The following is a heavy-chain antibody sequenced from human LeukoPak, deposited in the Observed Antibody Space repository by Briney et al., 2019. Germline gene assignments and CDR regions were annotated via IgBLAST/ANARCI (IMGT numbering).Heavy chain of an antibody. Sequence: PGGSLRLSCAASGFTFSSYAMHWVRQAPGKGLEWVSSISSSSSYIYYADSVKGRFTISRDNAKNSLYLQMNSLRAEDTAVYYCARGGRERGYGDYFDYWGQGTLVTVSS. D-gene: IGHD4-17*01. CDR3: ARGGRERGYGDYFDY. CDR1: GFTFSSYA. V-gene: IGHV3-21*01. J-gene: IGHJ4*02. CDR2: ISSSSSYI.